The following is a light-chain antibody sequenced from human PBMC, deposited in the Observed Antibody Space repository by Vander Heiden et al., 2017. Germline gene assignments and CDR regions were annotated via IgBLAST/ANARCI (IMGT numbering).Light chain of an antibody. CDR2: AAS. CDR1: QSISIY. J-gene: IGKJ3*01. CDR3: QQSDSTPLFT. V-gene: IGKV1-39*01. Sequence: DIQMTQSPSSLSASVGDRVTITCRASQSISIYLNWYQQKPGKAPKLLIYAASSLQSGVPSRFSGSGYGTDFNLTISSLQHEDFATYYCQQSDSTPLFTFGHGTKVDIK.